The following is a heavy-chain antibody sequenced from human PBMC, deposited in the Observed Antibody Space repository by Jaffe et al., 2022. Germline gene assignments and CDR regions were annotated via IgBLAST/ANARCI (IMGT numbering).Heavy chain of an antibody. CDR1: GGSITSSSYY. CDR2: TYYSGST. CDR3: ARLPRITTFALDY. V-gene: IGHV4-39*01. Sequence: QLQLQESGPGLVKPSETLSLTCTVSGGSITSSSYYWGWVRQPPGKGLEWIGNTYYSGSTSYSPSLKSRVTISVDTSNNQFSLRLTSVTAADTAIYYCARLPRITTFALDYWGQGTLVTVSS. D-gene: IGHD3-3*01. J-gene: IGHJ4*02.